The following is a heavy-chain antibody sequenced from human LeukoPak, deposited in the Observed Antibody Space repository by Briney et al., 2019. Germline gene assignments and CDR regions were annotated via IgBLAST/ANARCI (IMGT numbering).Heavy chain of an antibody. D-gene: IGHD2-8*01. CDR3: AREGVTDAFDI. CDR2: INAGNGNT. V-gene: IGHV1-3*01. Sequence: GASVKVSCKASGYTFTSYAMNWVRQAPGQRLEWMGWINAGNGNTKYSQKFQGRVTITRDTSASTAYMELSSLRSEDTAVYYCAREGVTDAFDIWGQGTMVTVSS. CDR1: GYTFTSYA. J-gene: IGHJ3*02.